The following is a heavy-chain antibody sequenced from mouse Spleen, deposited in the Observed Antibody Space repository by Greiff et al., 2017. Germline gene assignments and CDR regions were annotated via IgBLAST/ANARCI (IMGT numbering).Heavy chain of an antibody. CDR3: TRDSHGNYGYFDV. J-gene: IGHJ1*03. D-gene: IGHD2-1*01. V-gene: IGHV5-9-1*02. Sequence: EVMLVESGEGLVKPGGSLKLSCAASGFTFSSYAMSWVRQTPEKRLEWVAYISSGGDYIYYADTVKGRFTISRDNARNTLYLQMSSLKSEDTAMYYCTRDSHGNYGYFDVWGTGTTVTVSS. CDR2: ISSGGDYI. CDR1: GFTFSSYA.